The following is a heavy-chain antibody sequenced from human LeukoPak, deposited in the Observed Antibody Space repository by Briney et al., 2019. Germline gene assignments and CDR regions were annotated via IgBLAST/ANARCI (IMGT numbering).Heavy chain of an antibody. Sequence: SETLSLTCTVSGGSISSNSYYWGWIRQPPGKGLEWIASIYYSGSTYYNPSLKSRVTISVDRSKNQFSLKLSSVTAADTAVYYCASASDYSNYVSWDYWGQGTLVTVSS. J-gene: IGHJ4*02. CDR3: ASASDYSNYVSWDY. CDR1: GGSISSNSYY. D-gene: IGHD4-11*01. V-gene: IGHV4-39*07. CDR2: IYYSGST.